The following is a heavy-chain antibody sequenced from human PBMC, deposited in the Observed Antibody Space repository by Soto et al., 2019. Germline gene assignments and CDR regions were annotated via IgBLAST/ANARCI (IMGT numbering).Heavy chain of an antibody. J-gene: IGHJ3*01. CDR2: ISNDGSDK. V-gene: IGHV3-30*18. Sequence: QVQLVESGGGVVQPGRSLRLSCAASGFTFNNYGMHWVRQAPGKGLEWVAVISNDGSDKYYADSVKGRLTISRDNSKNTVYRQMNSLRAEDTAVYYCAKDQGIAASHGIDWGQGTMVTVSS. CDR3: AKDQGIAASHGID. D-gene: IGHD6-13*01. CDR1: GFTFNNYG.